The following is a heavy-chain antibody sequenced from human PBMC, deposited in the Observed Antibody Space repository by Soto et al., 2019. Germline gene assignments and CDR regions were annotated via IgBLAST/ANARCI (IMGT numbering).Heavy chain of an antibody. Sequence: QVQLVQSGAEVKKPGASVKVSCKASGYKFINHYMHWVRQAPGVGLEWMGIINPNGGGTDSAQKFQDRVTMTTDTYMNTVHTELSRLTSEDTAVYFCARDWSAAATSYSFDNWGQGTLVSVSP. CDR1: GYKFINHY. CDR2: INPNGGGT. D-gene: IGHD6-25*01. V-gene: IGHV1-46*01. J-gene: IGHJ4*02. CDR3: ARDWSAAATSYSFDN.